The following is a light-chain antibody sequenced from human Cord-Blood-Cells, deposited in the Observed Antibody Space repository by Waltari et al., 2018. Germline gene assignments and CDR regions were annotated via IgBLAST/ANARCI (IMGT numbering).Light chain of an antibody. V-gene: IGLV1-44*01. CDR3: AAWDDSLNGPV. J-gene: IGLJ2*01. CDR1: SSNIGSNT. Sequence: QSVLTQSPSASGTPGQRVTISCSGSSSNIGSNTVNWYQQLPGTAPKLLSYSNNQRPSGVPGRFSGSKSGTSASLAISGLQSEDEADYYCAAWDDSLNGPVFGGGTKLTVL. CDR2: SNN.